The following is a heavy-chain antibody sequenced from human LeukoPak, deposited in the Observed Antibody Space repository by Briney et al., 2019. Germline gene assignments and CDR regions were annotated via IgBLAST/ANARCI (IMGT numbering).Heavy chain of an antibody. CDR3: AKDRLLWFGDSRDYYYGMDV. Sequence: GGSLRLSCAASGFTFSSYGMHWVRQAPGKGLEWVAVISYDGSNKYYADSVKGRFTISRDNSKNTLYLQMNSLRAEDTAVYYCAKDRLLWFGDSRDYYYGMDVWGQGTTVTVSS. CDR2: ISYDGSNK. J-gene: IGHJ6*02. D-gene: IGHD3-10*01. CDR1: GFTFSSYG. V-gene: IGHV3-30*18.